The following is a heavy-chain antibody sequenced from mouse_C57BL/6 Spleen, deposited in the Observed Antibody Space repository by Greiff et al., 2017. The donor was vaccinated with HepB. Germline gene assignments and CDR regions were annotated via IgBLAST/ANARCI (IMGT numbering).Heavy chain of an antibody. Sequence: EVQLVESGEGLGKPGGSLKLSCAASGFTCSRYAMSWVRQTPEKRLEWVAYISSGGDYIYYADTVKGRFTISRDNARNTLYLQMSSLKSEDTAMYYCTGETMYYGHAGFADWPQASLVTVSA. CDR3: TGETMYYGHAGFAD. CDR2: ISSGGDYI. CDR1: GFTCSRYA. V-gene: IGHV5-9-1*02. D-gene: IGHD2-2*01. J-gene: IGHJ3*01.